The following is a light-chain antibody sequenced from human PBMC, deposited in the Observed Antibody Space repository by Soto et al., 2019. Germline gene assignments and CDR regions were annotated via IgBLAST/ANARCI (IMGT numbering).Light chain of an antibody. V-gene: IGKV1-5*03. Sequence: DTQLTQSPSTLSASVGDRVTITCRASQSISSWLAWYQQKPGKVPKLLIRKASSLQSGVPSRFSGSGSGTEFTLTISSLQPDDFATYYCQQYTTSPAFGQGTKVEIK. CDR1: QSISSW. CDR3: QQYTTSPA. CDR2: KAS. J-gene: IGKJ1*01.